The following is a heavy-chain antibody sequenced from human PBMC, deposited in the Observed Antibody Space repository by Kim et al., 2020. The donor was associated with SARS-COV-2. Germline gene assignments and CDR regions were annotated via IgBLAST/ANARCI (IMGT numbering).Heavy chain of an antibody. CDR2: INAGNGDT. J-gene: IGHJ4*02. CDR1: GYTFTTYA. CDR3: ARKYYFDS. V-gene: IGHV1-3*01. Sequence: ASVKVSCKASGYTFTTYAIHWVRQAPGQRLEWMGWINAGNGDTKFSQNFQGRVTFTRDTSASTVYMELSSLTSEDTAMYYCARKYYFDSWGQGTLVTVSS.